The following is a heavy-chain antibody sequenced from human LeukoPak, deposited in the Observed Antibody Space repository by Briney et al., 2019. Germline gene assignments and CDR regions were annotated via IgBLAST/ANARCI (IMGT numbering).Heavy chain of an antibody. Sequence: PSETLSLTCSVTDGSITNYDWSWVRQTPGKGLEFIGHVHYSGTANYNPSLRSRVTISIDTPKKHFFLKLKSVTAADTAVYYCARGYGDFRVEGRYFHSWGQGTLVTVSS. J-gene: IGHJ4*02. CDR1: DGSITNYD. D-gene: IGHD4-17*01. V-gene: IGHV4-59*01. CDR2: VHYSGTA. CDR3: ARGYGDFRVEGRYFHS.